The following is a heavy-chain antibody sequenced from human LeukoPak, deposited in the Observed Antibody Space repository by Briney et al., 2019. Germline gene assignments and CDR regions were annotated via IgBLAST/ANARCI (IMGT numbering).Heavy chain of an antibody. Sequence: SETLSLTCAVYGGSFSGYYWSWIRQRPGKGLEWIGEINHSGSTNYNPSLKSRVTISVDTSKNQFSLKLSSVTAADTAVYYCARRKRTIFGVAISSNFDYWGQGTLVTVSS. J-gene: IGHJ4*02. CDR2: INHSGST. CDR1: GGSFSGYY. V-gene: IGHV4-34*01. D-gene: IGHD3-3*01. CDR3: ARRKRTIFGVAISSNFDY.